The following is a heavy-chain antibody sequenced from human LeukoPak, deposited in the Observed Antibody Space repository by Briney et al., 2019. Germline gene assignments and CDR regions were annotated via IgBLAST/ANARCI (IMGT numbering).Heavy chain of an antibody. CDR1: GFTFNDYA. CDR2: ISYDGSNK. D-gene: IGHD1-26*01. CDR3: AKDREPGHNDMDV. V-gene: IGHV3-30*18. Sequence: GGSLRLSCAASGFTFNDYAMHWVRQAPGKGLEWVSDISYDGSNKYYADSVKGRFTISRDDSKNTLYLQMNSLRAEDTALYYCAKDREPGHNDMDVWGQGTTVTVSS. J-gene: IGHJ6*02.